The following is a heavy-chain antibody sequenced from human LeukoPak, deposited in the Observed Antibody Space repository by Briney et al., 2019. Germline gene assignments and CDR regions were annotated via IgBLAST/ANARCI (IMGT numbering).Heavy chain of an antibody. CDR1: GGSISSSSYY. J-gene: IGHJ5*02. CDR3: ARTGRIGNWFDP. D-gene: IGHD1-14*01. CDR2: IYYSGST. Sequence: PSETLSLTCTVSGGSISSSSYYWGWIRQPPGKGLEWIGSIYYSGSTYYNPSLKSRVTISVDTSKNQFSLKLSSVTAADTAVYYCARTGRIGNWFDPWGQGTLVTVSS. V-gene: IGHV4-39*01.